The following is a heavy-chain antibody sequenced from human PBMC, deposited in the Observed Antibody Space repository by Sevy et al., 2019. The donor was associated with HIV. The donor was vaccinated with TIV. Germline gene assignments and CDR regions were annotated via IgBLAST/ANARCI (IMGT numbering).Heavy chain of an antibody. V-gene: IGHV3-33*01. D-gene: IGHD4-17*01. CDR2: IGYDGSNK. J-gene: IGHJ4*02. CDR1: GFAPSTYG. CDR3: ARDPRMSCDYLLAYFDY. Sequence: GGYLRLSCAASGFAPSTYGMHWVRQAPGKGLEWVAVIGYDGSNKYYADSVKGRFSISRDNSRNTLFLQMDSLRAEDTAVYYCARDPRMSCDYLLAYFDYWGQGTLVTVSS.